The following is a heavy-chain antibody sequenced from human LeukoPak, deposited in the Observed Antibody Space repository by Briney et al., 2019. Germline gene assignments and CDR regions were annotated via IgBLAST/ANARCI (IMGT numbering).Heavy chain of an antibody. CDR3: AKDLKVRGDITPGRDFDY. D-gene: IGHD3-10*01. J-gene: IGHJ4*02. CDR2: ISKSGGRI. V-gene: IGHV3-23*01. Sequence: GGSLRLSCAASGFTFSVYAMSWVRQAPGKGLEWVSAISKSGGRIYYADSVKGRFTISRDNSKNTLYLQMSSLRADDMAVYYCAKDLKVRGDITPGRDFDYWGQGTLVTVSS. CDR1: GFTFSVYA.